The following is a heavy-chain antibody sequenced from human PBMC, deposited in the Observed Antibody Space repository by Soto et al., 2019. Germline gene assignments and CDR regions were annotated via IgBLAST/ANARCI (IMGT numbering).Heavy chain of an antibody. CDR1: GFSLSTSGVG. Sequence: QITLKESGPTLVKPTQTLTLTCTFSGFSLSTSGVGVGWIRQPPGKALEWLALIYWDDDKRYSPSLKSRLTIPNDTSTNRLVITMTNLDPGDTATSYWAHVYGGYDPFDYWGPGTLVTVSS. CDR2: IYWDDDK. V-gene: IGHV2-5*02. CDR3: AHVYGGYDPFDY. D-gene: IGHD5-12*01. J-gene: IGHJ4*02.